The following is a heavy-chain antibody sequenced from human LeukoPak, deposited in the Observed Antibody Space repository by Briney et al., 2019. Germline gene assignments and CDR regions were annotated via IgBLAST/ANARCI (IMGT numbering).Heavy chain of an antibody. D-gene: IGHD3-22*01. J-gene: IGHJ4*02. V-gene: IGHV3-23*01. CDR1: GFTFSSFA. CDR2: ISTSGGST. CDR3: ANQNFDSSGYETGFDY. Sequence: GGSLRLSCAASGFTFSSFAMSWVRQAPGKGLEWVSGISTSGGSTYYADSMKGRFTISRDNSKNTLYLQMNSLRAEDTALYYCANQNFDSSGYETGFDYWGQGTLVTVSS.